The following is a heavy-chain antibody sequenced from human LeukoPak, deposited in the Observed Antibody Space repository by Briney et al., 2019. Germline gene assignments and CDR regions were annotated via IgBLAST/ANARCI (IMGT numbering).Heavy chain of an antibody. CDR1: GGSISSGGYS. V-gene: IGHV4-30-2*01. J-gene: IGHJ4*02. CDR2: IYHRGST. Sequence: SETLSLTCAVSGGSISSGGYSWSWIRQPPGKGLEWIGYIYHRGSTYYNPSLKSRVTISVDRSKNQFSLKLSSVTAADTAVYYCARVLPRRSIDYWGQGTLVTVSS. D-gene: IGHD7-27*01. CDR3: ARVLPRRSIDY.